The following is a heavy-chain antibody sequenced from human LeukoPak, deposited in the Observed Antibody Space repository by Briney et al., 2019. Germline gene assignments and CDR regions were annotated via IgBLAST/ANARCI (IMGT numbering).Heavy chain of an antibody. CDR1: GFTFDDYG. CDR3: AKEYIRKEIVVTAIVYDY. V-gene: IGHV3-23*01. D-gene: IGHD2-21*02. Sequence: AGGSLRLSCAASGFTFDDYGMSWVRQAPGKGLEWVSAISHTGGATYYADSVKGRFTISRDNSKNALYLQMNSLRAEDTAVYYCAKEYIRKEIVVTAIVYDYWGQGTLVTVSS. J-gene: IGHJ4*02. CDR2: ISHTGGAT.